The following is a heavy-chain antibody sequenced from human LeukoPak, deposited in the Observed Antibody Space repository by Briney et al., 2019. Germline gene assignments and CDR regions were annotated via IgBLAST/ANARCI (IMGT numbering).Heavy chain of an antibody. J-gene: IGHJ4*02. V-gene: IGHV3-21*01. D-gene: IGHD3-10*01. CDR1: GFTFSSYS. Sequence: GGSLRLSCAASGFTFSSYSMNWVRQAPGKGLEWVSSISSSSSYIYYADSVKGRFTISRDNAKNSLYLQMNSLRAEDTAVYHCARNYGSGSYYPLDYWGQGTLVTVSS. CDR2: ISSSSSYI. CDR3: ARNYGSGSYYPLDY.